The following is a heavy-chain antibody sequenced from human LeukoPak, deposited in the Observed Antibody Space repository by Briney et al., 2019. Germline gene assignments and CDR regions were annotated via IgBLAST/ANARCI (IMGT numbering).Heavy chain of an antibody. D-gene: IGHD1-26*01. Sequence: GGSLRLSCTASGFTFGDYAMTWVRQAPGKGLEWVSSISSSSSYIYYADSVKGRVTISRDNAKDSLYLQMNSLRAEDTAVYYCAKGTNRWTVGAPPVPIDYWGQGTLVTVSS. CDR3: AKGTNRWTVGAPPVPIDY. V-gene: IGHV3-21*01. CDR2: ISSSSSYI. J-gene: IGHJ4*02. CDR1: GFTFGDYA.